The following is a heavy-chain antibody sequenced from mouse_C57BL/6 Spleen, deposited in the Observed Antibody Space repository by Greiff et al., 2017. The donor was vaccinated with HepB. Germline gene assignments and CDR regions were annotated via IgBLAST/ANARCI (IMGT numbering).Heavy chain of an antibody. V-gene: IGHV1-55*01. Sequence: QVQLKQPGAELVKPGASVKMSCKASGYTFTSYWITWVKQRPGQGLEWIGDIYPGSGSTNYNEKFKSKATLTVDTSSSTAYMQLSSLTSEDSAVYYCARPYGSSYEFYAMDYWGQGTSVTVSS. CDR2: IYPGSGST. CDR1: GYTFTSYW. J-gene: IGHJ4*01. CDR3: ARPYGSSYEFYAMDY. D-gene: IGHD1-1*01.